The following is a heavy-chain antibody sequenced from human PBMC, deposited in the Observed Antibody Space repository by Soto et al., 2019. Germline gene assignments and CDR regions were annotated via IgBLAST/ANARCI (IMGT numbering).Heavy chain of an antibody. Sequence: PSETLSLTCTVSGGSINSYYWSWIRQPPGKGLEWIGYIYYSGSTKYNPSLKSRVTMSVDTSKNHFSLRLISVTAADTAIYFCAREGNLGRWLQPLDFWGQGTLVTVSS. J-gene: IGHJ4*02. CDR3: AREGNLGRWLQPLDF. CDR2: IYYSGST. CDR1: GGSINSYY. V-gene: IGHV4-59*01. D-gene: IGHD5-12*01.